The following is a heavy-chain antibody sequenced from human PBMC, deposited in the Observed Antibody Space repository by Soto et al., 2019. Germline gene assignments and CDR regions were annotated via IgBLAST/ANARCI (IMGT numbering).Heavy chain of an antibody. CDR1: DGSNSGFY. Sequence: AGERAVTCIATDGSNSGFYWRLIRQPPGKGREWIGYIYYSGSTNYSPSLKSRVTISVDTSKNQFSLSLRSMSPADTAVYYCARVGGLAARTFDYWGPGTLVTVSS. V-gene: IGHV4-59*01. J-gene: IGHJ4*02. CDR2: IYYSGST. CDR3: ARVGGLAARTFDY. D-gene: IGHD6-6*01.